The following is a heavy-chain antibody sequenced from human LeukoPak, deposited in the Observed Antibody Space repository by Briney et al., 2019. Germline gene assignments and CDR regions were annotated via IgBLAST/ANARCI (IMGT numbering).Heavy chain of an antibody. Sequence: EASVKVSCKASGGSFSSYAINRVRQAPGQGLEWMGGIIPIFGKANYAQKFQDRVAITAVESMSTVYMELSSLRSEDTAVYYCARGWLAETTVVTPYNYWGQGTLVTVSS. CDR2: IIPIFGKA. D-gene: IGHD4-23*01. CDR3: ARGWLAETTVVTPYNY. J-gene: IGHJ4*02. V-gene: IGHV1-69*13. CDR1: GGSFSSYA.